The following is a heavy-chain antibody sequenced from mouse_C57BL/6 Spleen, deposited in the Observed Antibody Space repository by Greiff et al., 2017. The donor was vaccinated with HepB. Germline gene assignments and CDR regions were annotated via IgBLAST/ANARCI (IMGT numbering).Heavy chain of an antibody. CDR2: INPNNGGT. D-gene: IGHD2-3*01. V-gene: IGHV1-26*01. Sequence: EVKLQQSGPELVKPGASVKISCKASGYTFTDYYMNWVKQSHGKSLEWIGDINPNNGGTSYNQKFKGKATLTVDKSSSTAYMELRSLTSEDSAVYYCARAGDGYYEWYFDVWGTGTTVTVSS. CDR3: ARAGDGYYEWYFDV. CDR1: GYTFTDYY. J-gene: IGHJ1*03.